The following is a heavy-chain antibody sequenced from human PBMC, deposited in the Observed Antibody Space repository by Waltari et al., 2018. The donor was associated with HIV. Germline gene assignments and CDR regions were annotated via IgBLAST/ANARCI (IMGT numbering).Heavy chain of an antibody. CDR1: GYTFTGYY. CDR3: ARDRIAVTGSYYYGMDV. CDR2: INPKSECT. J-gene: IGHJ6*02. D-gene: IGHD6-19*01. Sequence: QVQLVQSGAEVKKPGASVKVSCKASGYTFTGYYMHWVRQAPGQGVEWMGWINPKSECTNYAQKFQGRGTMTRDTSTRTAYMGLSRLRSDDTALYYCARDRIAVTGSYYYGMDVWGQGTTVTVSS. V-gene: IGHV1-2*02.